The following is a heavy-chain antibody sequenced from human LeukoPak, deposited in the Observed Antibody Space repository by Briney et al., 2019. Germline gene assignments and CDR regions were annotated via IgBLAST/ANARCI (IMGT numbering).Heavy chain of an antibody. CDR1: GGSISSYY. V-gene: IGHV4-59*12. J-gene: IGHJ4*02. CDR2: IYYSGST. D-gene: IGHD3-22*01. Sequence: SETLSLTCTVSGGSISSYYWSWIRQPPGKGLEWIGYIYYSGSTNYNPSLKSRVTISVDTSKNQFSLKLSSVTAADTAVYYCARLISYYYDSSGYSVWDYWGQGTLVTVSS. CDR3: ARLISYYYDSSGYSVWDY.